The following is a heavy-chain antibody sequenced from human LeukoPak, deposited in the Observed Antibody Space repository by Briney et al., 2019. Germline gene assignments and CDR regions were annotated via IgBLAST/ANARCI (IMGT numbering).Heavy chain of an antibody. D-gene: IGHD3-10*01. V-gene: IGHV4-59*01. CDR1: GGSISSYY. CDR2: IYYSGST. Sequence: SETLSLTCTVSGGSISSYYWYWIRQPPGKGLEWIGYIYYSGSTNSNPSLKSRVTISVDTSKNQFSLKLSSVTAADTAVYYCAKDAHYGPGGYFDYWGQGALVTVSS. J-gene: IGHJ4*02. CDR3: AKDAHYGPGGYFDY.